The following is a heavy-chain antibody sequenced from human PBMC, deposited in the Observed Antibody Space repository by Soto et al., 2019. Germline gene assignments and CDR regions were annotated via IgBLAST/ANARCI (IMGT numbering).Heavy chain of an antibody. D-gene: IGHD2-15*01. CDR1: GGSISSSSYY. CDR2: IYYSGST. CDR3: GGEKPLTEVVPYFDL. J-gene: IGHJ2*01. V-gene: IGHV4-39*01. Sequence: QLQLQESGPGLVKPSETLSLTCTVSGGSISSSSYYWGWIRQPPGKGLEWIGSIYYSGSTYYNPSLKSRVTISVDTSKNQFSLKLSSVTAADTAVYYCGGEKPLTEVVPYFDLWGRGTLVTVSS.